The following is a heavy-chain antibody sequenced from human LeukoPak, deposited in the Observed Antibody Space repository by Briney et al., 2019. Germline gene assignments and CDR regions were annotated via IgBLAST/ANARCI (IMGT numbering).Heavy chain of an antibody. J-gene: IGHJ4*02. CDR3: AKSSIAAEHYDY. Sequence: SETLSLTCTVSGGSISSYYWSWIRQPPGKGLEWIGYIYYSGSTNYNPSLKSRVTISVDTSKNQFSLKLSSVTAADTAVYYCAKSSIAAEHYDYWGQGTLVTVSS. V-gene: IGHV4-59*08. CDR1: GGSISSYY. D-gene: IGHD6-25*01. CDR2: IYYSGST.